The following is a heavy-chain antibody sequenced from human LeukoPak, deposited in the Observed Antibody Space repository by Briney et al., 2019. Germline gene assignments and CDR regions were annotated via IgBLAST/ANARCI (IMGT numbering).Heavy chain of an antibody. J-gene: IGHJ4*02. CDR2: IYHSGST. D-gene: IGHD2-15*01. CDR1: GGSLSSYY. Sequence: SETLSLTCTVSGGSLSSYYWRWLRQPPGKGLEWIGYIYHSGSTNYTPSLTSRATISVDTSKNQFSLKLSSVPAAATPVYYCARVSGGSSQVDYWGQGTLVSVSS. V-gene: IGHV4-59*01. CDR3: ARVSGGSSQVDY.